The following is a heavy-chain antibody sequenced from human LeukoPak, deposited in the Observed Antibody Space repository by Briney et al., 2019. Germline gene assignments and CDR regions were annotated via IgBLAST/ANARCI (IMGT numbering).Heavy chain of an antibody. J-gene: IGHJ5*02. D-gene: IGHD3-16*01. CDR1: GGTFSSYA. CDR3: ARGLSYDFVWGTHNWFDP. CDR2: ISPYNGNT. V-gene: IGHV1-18*01. Sequence: GSSVKVSCKASGGTFSSYAISWVRQAPGQGLECMGWISPYNGNTNYAQKLQGRVTMTTDTSTSTAYMELRSLRFEDTAVYYCARGLSYDFVWGTHNWFDPWGQGTLVTVSS.